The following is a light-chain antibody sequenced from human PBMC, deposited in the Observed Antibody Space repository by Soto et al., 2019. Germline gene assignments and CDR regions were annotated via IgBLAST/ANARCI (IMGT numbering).Light chain of an antibody. CDR1: QGISNY. J-gene: IGKJ1*01. CDR2: GAS. CDR3: QQYNSYWT. V-gene: IGKV1-17*03. Sequence: DIQMTQSPSAMSASVGDRVTITCRASQGISNYLAWFQQKPGKVPKRLIYGASSLQGGVPSRFRGSGSGTEFTLTISSLQPEDFATYYCQQYNSYWTFGQGSMV.